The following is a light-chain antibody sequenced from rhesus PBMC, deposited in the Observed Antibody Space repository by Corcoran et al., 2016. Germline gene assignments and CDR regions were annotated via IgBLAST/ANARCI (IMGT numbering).Light chain of an antibody. CDR2: AAS. CDR1: QGISDY. CDR3: LQAYSAPWT. J-gene: IGKJ1*01. V-gene: IGKV1-36*02. Sequence: DIQMTQSPSSLSASVGDRVTITCRASQGISDYLNWYQQKPGKALKRLIYAASSLESGVPSRFSGSGSGTDFTLTISGLQPEDSAAYYCLQAYSAPWTFGQGTKVESK.